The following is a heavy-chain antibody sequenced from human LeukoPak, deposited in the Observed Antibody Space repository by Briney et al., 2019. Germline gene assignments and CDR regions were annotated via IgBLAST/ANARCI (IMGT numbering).Heavy chain of an antibody. CDR3: AREAATTLAFDI. CDR2: IYTSGST. J-gene: IGHJ3*02. V-gene: IGHV4-61*02. D-gene: IGHD2-15*01. Sequence: PSETLSLTCTVSGGSISSGGYYWSWIRQPAGKGLEWIGRIYTSGSTNYNPSLKSRVTMSVDTSKNQFSLKLSSVTAADTAVYYCAREAATTLAFDIWGQGTMVTVSS. CDR1: GGSISSGGYY.